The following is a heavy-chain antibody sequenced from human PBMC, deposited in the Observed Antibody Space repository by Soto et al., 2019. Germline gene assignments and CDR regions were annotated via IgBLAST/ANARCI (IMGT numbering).Heavy chain of an antibody. CDR3: ARDDIWFGEFYYYYGMDV. D-gene: IGHD3-10*01. V-gene: IGHV3-48*01. CDR2: ISSSSSTI. Sequence: GSLRLSCAASGFTFSSYSMNWVRQAPGKGLEWVSYISSSSSTIYYADSVKGRFTISRDNAKNSLYLQMNSLRAEDTAVYYCARDDIWFGEFYYYYGMDVWGQGTTVTVSS. CDR1: GFTFSSYS. J-gene: IGHJ6*02.